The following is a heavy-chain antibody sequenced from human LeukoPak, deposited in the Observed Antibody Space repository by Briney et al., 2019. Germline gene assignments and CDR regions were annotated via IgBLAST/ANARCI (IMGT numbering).Heavy chain of an antibody. J-gene: IGHJ4*02. CDR3: AREVATISYFDY. Sequence: SETLSLTCTVSGGSISSGDYYWSWIRQPPGKGLERIGYIYYSGSTYYNPSLKSRVTISVDTSKNQFSLKLSSVTAADTAVYYCAREVATISYFDYWGQGTLVTVSS. D-gene: IGHD5-12*01. CDR2: IYYSGST. CDR1: GGSISSGDYY. V-gene: IGHV4-30-4*08.